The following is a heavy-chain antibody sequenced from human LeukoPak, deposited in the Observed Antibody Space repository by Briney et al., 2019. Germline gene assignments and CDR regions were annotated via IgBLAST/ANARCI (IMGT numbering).Heavy chain of an antibody. D-gene: IGHD2-8*01. J-gene: IGHJ3*02. V-gene: IGHV3-53*04. CDR2: MYSDDRT. Sequence: GGSLRLSCAASGFTGSSNYMSWVRQAPGKGVEWVSVMYSDDRTYYADSVKGRFTISRHTSKKTLYLQINRLRAEDTAVYYCAREVMAKRRAFDIWGQGTVVTVSS. CDR1: GFTGSSNY. CDR3: AREVMAKRRAFDI.